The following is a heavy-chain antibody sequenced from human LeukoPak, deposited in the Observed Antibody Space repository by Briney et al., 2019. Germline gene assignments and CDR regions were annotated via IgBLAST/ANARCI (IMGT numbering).Heavy chain of an antibody. Sequence: PSETLSLTCRVSGGSISSTNWWWCGRQPARERLEWSGEVSLSEHTNYNRSLSSRVIMALDPSKNHLSLNLTSVTAAYSAVYYCSRENGSFSPFCYWGQGTLVTVP. CDR3: SRENGSFSPFCY. V-gene: IGHV4/OR15-8*02. CDR2: VSLSEHT. D-gene: IGHD3-3*01. CDR1: GGSISSTNW. J-gene: IGHJ4*02.